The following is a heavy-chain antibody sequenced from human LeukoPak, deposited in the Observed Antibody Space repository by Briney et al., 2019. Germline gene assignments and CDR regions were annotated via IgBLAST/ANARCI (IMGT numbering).Heavy chain of an antibody. V-gene: IGHV1-18*01. CDR3: ARGSFWFDP. CDR2: ISPYNGNT. J-gene: IGHJ5*02. CDR1: GYTFTTHG. D-gene: IGHD2-15*01. Sequence: GASVKVSCKASGYTFTTHGISWVRQAPGQGLEWMGWISPYNGNTIYAQKFHGRVTMTTDTSTNTAYMELKSLRSDDTAVYYCARGSFWFDPWGQGTLVTVSS.